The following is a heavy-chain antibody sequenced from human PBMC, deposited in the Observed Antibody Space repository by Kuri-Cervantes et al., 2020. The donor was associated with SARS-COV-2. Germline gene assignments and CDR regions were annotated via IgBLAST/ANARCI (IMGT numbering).Heavy chain of an antibody. CDR1: GYTFTSYG. J-gene: IGHJ4*02. V-gene: IGHV1-18*01. D-gene: IGHD6-13*01. Sequence: ASVKVSCKASGYTFTSYGISWVRQAPGQGLEWMEWISAYNGNTNYAQKLQGRVTMTTDTSTSTAYMELRSLRSDDTAVYYCARDSGLAAAGLFDYWGQGTLVTVSS. CDR2: ISAYNGNT. CDR3: ARDSGLAAAGLFDY.